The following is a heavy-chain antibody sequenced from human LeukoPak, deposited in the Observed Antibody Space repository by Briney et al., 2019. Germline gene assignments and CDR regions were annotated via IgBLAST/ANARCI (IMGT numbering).Heavy chain of an antibody. Sequence: PGGSLRLSCAASGFTSSSYAMSWVRQAPGKGLEWVSAISGSGGSTYYADSVKGRFTISRDNSINTLYLQMSSLRAEDAAVYYCAKSGGLSGSGRLGMDVWGRGTTVTVSS. D-gene: IGHD3-10*01. CDR1: GFTSSSYA. CDR3: AKSGGLSGSGRLGMDV. J-gene: IGHJ6*02. V-gene: IGHV3-23*01. CDR2: ISGSGGST.